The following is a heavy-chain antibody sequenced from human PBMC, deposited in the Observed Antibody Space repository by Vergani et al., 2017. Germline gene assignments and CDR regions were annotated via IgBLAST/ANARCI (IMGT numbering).Heavy chain of an antibody. J-gene: IGHJ4*02. CDR3: ARDEVAKWLVHNYFDY. V-gene: IGHV3-30*19. Sequence: QVQLVESGGGVVKPGRSLRLSCAASGFTFSSYGMHWVRQAPGKGLEWVAVIWYDGSNKYYADSVKGRFTISRDNSKNTLYMQMNSLRAEDTAVYYCARDEVAKWLVHNYFDYWGQGTLVTVSS. CDR1: GFTFSSYG. D-gene: IGHD6-19*01. CDR2: IWYDGSNK.